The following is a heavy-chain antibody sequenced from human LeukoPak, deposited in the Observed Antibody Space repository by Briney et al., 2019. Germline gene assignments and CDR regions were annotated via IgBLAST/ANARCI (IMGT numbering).Heavy chain of an antibody. CDR1: GYTFTSYQ. CDR2: INPSDSST. CDR3: ARKTHHFDSSGYLDY. V-gene: IGHV1-46*01. J-gene: IGHJ4*02. D-gene: IGHD3-22*01. Sequence: ASVKVSCKASGYTFTSYQMHWVRQAPGQGLEWMGIINPSDSSTSYAQKFQGRVTMTRDTSTSTVYMELSSLRSEDTAVYYCARKTHHFDSSGYLDYWGQGTPVTVFS.